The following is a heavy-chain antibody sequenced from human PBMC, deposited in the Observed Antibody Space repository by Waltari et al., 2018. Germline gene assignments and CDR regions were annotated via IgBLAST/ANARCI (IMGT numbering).Heavy chain of an antibody. CDR2: IIPIFGTA. J-gene: IGHJ6*03. D-gene: IGHD6-19*01. CDR3: ARSPDSSGWAYYYYYMDV. V-gene: IGHV1-69*14. CDR1: GGTFSSYA. Sequence: QVQLVQSGAEVKKPGSSVKVSCKASGGTFSSYAISWVRPAPGQGLEWMGGIIPIFGTANYAQKFQGRVTITADKSTSTAYMELSSLRSEDTAVYYCARSPDSSGWAYYYYYMDVWGKGTTVTVSS.